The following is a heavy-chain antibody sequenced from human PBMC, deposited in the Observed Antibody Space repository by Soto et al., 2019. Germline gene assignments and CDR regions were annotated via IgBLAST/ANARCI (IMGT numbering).Heavy chain of an antibody. Sequence: GGSLRLSCSASGFTFGSYWMSWVRQAPGKGLEWVANIKQDGTATYYVYSVKGRFTISGDNAKNSLYLQMNSLRAEDTAVYYCARFATSPFDYWCFDLWGRGALVTVSS. CDR1: GFTFGSYW. CDR2: IKQDGTAT. J-gene: IGHJ2*01. V-gene: IGHV3-7*03. D-gene: IGHD2-2*01. CDR3: ARFATSPFDYWCFDL.